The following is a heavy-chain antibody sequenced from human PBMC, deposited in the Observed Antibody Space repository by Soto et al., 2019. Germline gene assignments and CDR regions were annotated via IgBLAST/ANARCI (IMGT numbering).Heavy chain of an antibody. J-gene: IGHJ5*02. CDR2: ISHDGINK. D-gene: IGHD6-19*01. CDR3: ARDMYSSDYFVKWFEP. V-gene: IGHV3-30-3*01. CDR1: GFSFSSYA. Sequence: QVRLVESGGGVVQPGRSLRLSCTASGFSFSSYAMYWFRQPPGTGLEWVAVISHDGINKHYADSVKGRVTVTRDNSNHSLELQLNSPRGEDTAMYYCARDMYSSDYFVKWFEPWGQGTLVTVSS.